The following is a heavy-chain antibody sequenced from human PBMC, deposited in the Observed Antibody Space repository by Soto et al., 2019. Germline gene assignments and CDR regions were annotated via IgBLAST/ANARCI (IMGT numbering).Heavy chain of an antibody. J-gene: IGHJ4*02. D-gene: IGHD5-12*01. Sequence: SLTCSVSGYSISSGGYYWAWIRQPPGKGLEWIGTLDYSGYSYYNPSLKSRVIISVDTSKNQFSLRLSSVTAADTALYYCASLHSAYAFDLDYWGQGALVTVSS. CDR2: LDYSGYS. CDR3: ASLHSAYAFDLDY. CDR1: GYSISSGGYY. V-gene: IGHV4-39*01.